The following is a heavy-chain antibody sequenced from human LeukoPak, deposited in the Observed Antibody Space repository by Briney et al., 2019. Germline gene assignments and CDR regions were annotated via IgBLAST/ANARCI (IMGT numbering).Heavy chain of an antibody. CDR2: IKQDESEK. Sequence: PGGSLRLSCAASGFTFSKYWMTWVRQAPGKGLEWVANIKQDESEKYYGDSVKGRFTISRDNGKNSLYLQMNSLRAEDTAVYYCAKDHVFWSGRFDAFDIWGQGTMVTVSS. CDR1: GFTFSKYW. J-gene: IGHJ3*02. V-gene: IGHV3-7*03. CDR3: AKDHVFWSGRFDAFDI. D-gene: IGHD3-3*01.